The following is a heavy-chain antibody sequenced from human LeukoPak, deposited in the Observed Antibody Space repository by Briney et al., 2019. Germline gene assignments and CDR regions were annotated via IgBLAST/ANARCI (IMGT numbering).Heavy chain of an antibody. CDR1: GGSINNYY. V-gene: IGHV4-59*08. Sequence: SETLSLTCTVSGGSINNYYWSWVRQPPGAGLEWLAYIYYTGSTNYNPSLKTRLTISVDTSKNQFSLRLNSVTAADTAVYYCARTARSGFPDYWGQGTLVTVSS. CDR3: ARTARSGFPDY. CDR2: IYYTGST. D-gene: IGHD3-3*01. J-gene: IGHJ4*02.